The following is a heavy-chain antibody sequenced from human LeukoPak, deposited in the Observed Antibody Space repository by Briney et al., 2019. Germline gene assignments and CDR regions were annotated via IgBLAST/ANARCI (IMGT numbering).Heavy chain of an antibody. D-gene: IGHD5-12*01. CDR2: ISSDGSVT. Sequence: GGSLRLSCAVSGFTLSSYWMHWVRQAPGKGLVWVSRISSDGSVTTYADPVKGRFTISRDNAKNTLFLQMNSLRDEDTAVYYCARDVRWLRSVFDHWGQGIPVTVSS. CDR3: ARDVRWLRSVFDH. CDR1: GFTLSSYW. J-gene: IGHJ4*02. V-gene: IGHV3-74*01.